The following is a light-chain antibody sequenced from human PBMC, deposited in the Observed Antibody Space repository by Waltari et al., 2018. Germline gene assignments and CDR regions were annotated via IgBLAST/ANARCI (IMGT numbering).Light chain of an antibody. V-gene: IGKV1-17*01. CDR1: QGISSY. Sequence: DIQMTQSPSSLSASVGDTVTITCRASQGISSYLNWFQQKPGKAPKLLIYAASSLESGVPSRFSGSGFGTEFTLTISSLKPEDFATYDCLQHNSYPFTFGPGTKLDIK. CDR3: LQHNSYPFT. J-gene: IGKJ3*01. CDR2: AAS.